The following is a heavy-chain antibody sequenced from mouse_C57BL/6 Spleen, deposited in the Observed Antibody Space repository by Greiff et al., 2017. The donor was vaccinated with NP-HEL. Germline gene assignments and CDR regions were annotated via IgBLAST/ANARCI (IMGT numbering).Heavy chain of an antibody. CDR1: GYTFTSYG. J-gene: IGHJ3*01. CDR3: ARGDYYYGGTAY. CDR2: IYPRSGNT. V-gene: IGHV1-81*01. D-gene: IGHD1-1*01. Sequence: VQVVESGAELARPGASVKLSCKASGYTFTSYGISWVKQRTGQGLEWIGEIYPRSGNTYYNEKFKGKATLTADKSSSTAYMELRSLTSEDSAVYFCARGDYYYGGTAYWGQGTLVTVSA.